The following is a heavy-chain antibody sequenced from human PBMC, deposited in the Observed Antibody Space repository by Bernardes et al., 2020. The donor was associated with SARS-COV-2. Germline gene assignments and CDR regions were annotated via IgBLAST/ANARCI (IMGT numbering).Heavy chain of an antibody. CDR3: TREIPNVYDDAFDV. Sequence: GGSLRLSCVASGFTFSDYWMHWVRQAPGKGLVWVSRINPDGSSTTYADSVKGRFTMSRDNAKKTLYLQLNSLGAEDTAVYYCTREIPNVYDDAFDVWGQGTKVTVSS. D-gene: IGHD2-21*01. J-gene: IGHJ3*01. V-gene: IGHV3-74*01. CDR2: INPDGSST. CDR1: GFTFSDYW.